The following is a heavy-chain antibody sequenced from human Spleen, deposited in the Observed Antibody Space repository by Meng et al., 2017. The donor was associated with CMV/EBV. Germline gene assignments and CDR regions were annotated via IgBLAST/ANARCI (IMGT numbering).Heavy chain of an antibody. Sequence: QVQLVQSGAEVKKPGASVKVSCKASGYIFTSYYIHWVRQAPGQGLEWMAIVNPSGGSTTYAQKFQDRVTMTRETSTSTVYMELTSLRSGDTAVYYFARGEGWGFSVDCQHLGQGTLVTVSS. V-gene: IGHV1-46*01. D-gene: IGHD3-16*01. CDR1: GYIFTSYY. J-gene: IGHJ1*01. CDR2: VNPSGGST. CDR3: ARGEGWGFSVDCQH.